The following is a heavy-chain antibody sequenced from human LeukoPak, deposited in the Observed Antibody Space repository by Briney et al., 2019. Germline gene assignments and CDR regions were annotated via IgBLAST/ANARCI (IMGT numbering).Heavy chain of an antibody. Sequence: GGSLRLSCVASGFSFSRFGMNWVRQAPGKALEWISHISSTSGDVYYADSAKGRFTISRDNAKNSLYLQMNSLRVEDTAIYYCAQKGGTDHWGQGTLVTVSS. CDR1: GFSFSRFG. CDR3: AQKGGTDH. CDR2: ISSTSGDV. J-gene: IGHJ4*02. D-gene: IGHD2-15*01. V-gene: IGHV3-48*01.